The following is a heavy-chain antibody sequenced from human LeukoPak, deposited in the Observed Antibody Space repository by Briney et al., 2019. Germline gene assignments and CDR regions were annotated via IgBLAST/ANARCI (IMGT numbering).Heavy chain of an antibody. CDR1: GFTFSKYA. D-gene: IGHD2/OR15-2a*01. Sequence: GGSLRLSCAASGFTFSKYAMHWVRQAPGKGLEWVAVISFDETKKYYADSVKGRFTISRDNSKNTLFLQMNSLKTEDTAVYFCARMKVIKGASLDYWGQGSLVTVSS. CDR3: ARMKVIKGASLDY. V-gene: IGHV3-30-3*01. J-gene: IGHJ4*02. CDR2: ISFDETKK.